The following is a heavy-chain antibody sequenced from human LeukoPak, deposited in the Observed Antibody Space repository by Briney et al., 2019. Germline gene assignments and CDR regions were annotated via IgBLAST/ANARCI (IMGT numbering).Heavy chain of an antibody. D-gene: IGHD4-17*01. V-gene: IGHV3-21*04. Sequence: GGSLRLSCAGSGFTFSSSAMNWVRQVPGKGLEWVSSINNVVSHIYYADSVRGRFTISRDNAKNSLYLQMNSLRAEDTAVYYCARTTVTAGYWGQGTLVTVSP. CDR3: ARTTVTAGY. CDR2: INNVVSHI. CDR1: GFTFSSSA. J-gene: IGHJ4*02.